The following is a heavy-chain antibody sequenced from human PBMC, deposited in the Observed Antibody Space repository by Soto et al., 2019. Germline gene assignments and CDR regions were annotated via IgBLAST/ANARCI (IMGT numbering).Heavy chain of an antibody. J-gene: IGHJ5*02. Sequence: PSETLSLTCTVSGGSISSSYWGWIRQPPGKGLESIANIYYDGNTYYNPSLKSRVTMSVDTSKNHFSLKVNSVTAADTALYYCARDPAPWGQGTLVTVSS. CDR2: IYYDGNT. CDR1: GGSISSSY. CDR3: ARDPAP. V-gene: IGHV4-39*02.